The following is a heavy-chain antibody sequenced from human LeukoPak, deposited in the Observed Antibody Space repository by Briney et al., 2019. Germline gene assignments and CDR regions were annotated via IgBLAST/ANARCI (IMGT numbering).Heavy chain of an antibody. V-gene: IGHV4-4*07. CDR1: GGSFSTYF. Sequence: PSETLSLTCSVSGGSFSTYFWNWIRQPAGKGLEWIGRISTSGSTTYNPSLKSRVTMSVDTSKNQFSLSLRSVTAADTAVYYCARDDRVEGGENWFDLWGRGTLVIVSS. D-gene: IGHD3-10*01. CDR3: ARDDRVEGGENWFDL. J-gene: IGHJ5*02. CDR2: ISTSGST.